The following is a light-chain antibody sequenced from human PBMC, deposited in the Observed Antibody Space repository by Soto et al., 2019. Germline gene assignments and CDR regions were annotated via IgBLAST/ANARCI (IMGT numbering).Light chain of an antibody. J-gene: IGKJ5*01. CDR1: ESVSSN. CDR3: QQSYMWPIT. V-gene: IGKV3-15*01. CDR2: GAS. Sequence: VMKQSPATLSVNPGERATLTCRASESVSSNLAWYQQRPGQAPRLVIYGASTRATGIPARFSGGGSGTEFTLTISSLQSEDFATYYCQQSYMWPITFAQGTLLEI.